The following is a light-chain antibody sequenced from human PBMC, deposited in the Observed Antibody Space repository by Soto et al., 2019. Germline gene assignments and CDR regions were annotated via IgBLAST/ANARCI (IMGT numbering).Light chain of an antibody. V-gene: IGKV3-11*01. CDR3: QQRSNWPWT. Sequence: EIVLTQSPATLSLSPGERATLSCRASQSVSSYLSWYHQKPGQAPRLLIYDASNRASSIPGRFSGSGSGTDFTLTISSLEPEDFAVYYCQQRSNWPWTFGQGTKVDIK. CDR2: DAS. J-gene: IGKJ1*01. CDR1: QSVSSY.